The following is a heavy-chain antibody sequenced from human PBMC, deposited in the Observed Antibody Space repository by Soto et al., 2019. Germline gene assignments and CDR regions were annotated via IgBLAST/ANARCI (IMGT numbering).Heavy chain of an antibody. D-gene: IGHD3-16*02. V-gene: IGHV3-33*08. J-gene: IGHJ5*02. CDR1: GFTFSSYG. CDR3: ARAGMITFGGVIATKWFDP. CDR2: IWYDGSNK. Sequence: GGSLRLSCAASGFTFSSYGMHWVRQAPGKGLEWVAVIWYDGSNKYYADSVKGRFTISRDNSKNTLYLQMNSLRSDDTAVYYCARAGMITFGGVIATKWFDPWGQGTLVTVSS.